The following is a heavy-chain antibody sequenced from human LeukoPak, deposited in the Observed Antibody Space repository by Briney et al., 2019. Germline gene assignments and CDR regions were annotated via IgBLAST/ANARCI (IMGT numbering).Heavy chain of an antibody. V-gene: IGHV3-23*01. Sequence: TGGSLRLSCAASGFIFSSYAMSWVRQAPGKGLEWVSAISSSGGTTYYADSVKGRFSISRDNSKNTVYLQMNSLRVEDTAVYYCAKDRNGWPTNFDYWGQGTLITVSA. J-gene: IGHJ4*02. D-gene: IGHD6-19*01. CDR2: ISSSGGTT. CDR3: AKDRNGWPTNFDY. CDR1: GFIFSSYA.